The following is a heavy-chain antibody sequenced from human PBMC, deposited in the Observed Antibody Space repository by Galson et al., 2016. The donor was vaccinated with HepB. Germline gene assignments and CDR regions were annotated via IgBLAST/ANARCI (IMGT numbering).Heavy chain of an antibody. J-gene: IGHJ4*02. D-gene: IGHD6-13*01. Sequence: ETLSLTCAISGGSISDYHWSWIRQSPGKGLEWIGCMYSSGLTNYNPSLKSRVALSVDTSKNQFSLRLISVTAADTAVYYCATGASSWYYWGQGTQVTVAS. CDR3: ATGASSWYY. CDR1: GGSISDYH. CDR2: MYSSGLT. V-gene: IGHV4-59*01.